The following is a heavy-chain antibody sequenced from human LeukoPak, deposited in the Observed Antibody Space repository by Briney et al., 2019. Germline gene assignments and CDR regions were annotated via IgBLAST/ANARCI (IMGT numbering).Heavy chain of an antibody. J-gene: IGHJ5*02. CDR2: ISGSATT. Sequence: PGGTLRLSCAASGFTFSSYGMSWVRQAPGKGLEWVSAISGSATTYYADSVRGRFIISRDNSKNTLYLQMSSLRAEDTAVHYCAKSKEDCCGSFDPWGQGTLVTVSS. V-gene: IGHV3-23*01. CDR1: GFTFSSYG. CDR3: AKSKEDCCGSFDP. D-gene: IGHD2-15*01.